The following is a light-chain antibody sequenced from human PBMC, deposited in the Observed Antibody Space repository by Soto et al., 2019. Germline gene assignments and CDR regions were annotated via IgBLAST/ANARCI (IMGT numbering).Light chain of an antibody. CDR3: QQLNSYPFGYT. J-gene: IGKJ2*01. V-gene: IGKV1-9*01. CDR2: AAS. CDR1: QGISSY. Sequence: DIQLTQSPSFLSASVGDRVTITCRASQGISSYLAWYQQKPGKAPKLLIYAASTLQSGVPSRFSGSGSGTEFTLTISSLQPEDFATYFCQQLNSYPFGYTFGQGIKLEIK.